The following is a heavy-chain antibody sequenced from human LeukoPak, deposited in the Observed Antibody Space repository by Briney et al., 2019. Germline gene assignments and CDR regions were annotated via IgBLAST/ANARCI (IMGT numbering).Heavy chain of an antibody. CDR2: MNPSGGST. CDR1: GYKFTNYY. Sequence: ASVKVSCKASGYKFTNYYIHWVRQAPGQGLEWMGIMNPSGGSTNYAQKFQGRVTMTRDKSTSTVYMELSSLRSDDTAVYFCAREPYGDYVGPGDYWGQGTLVTVSS. J-gene: IGHJ4*02. V-gene: IGHV1-46*01. D-gene: IGHD4-17*01. CDR3: AREPYGDYVGPGDY.